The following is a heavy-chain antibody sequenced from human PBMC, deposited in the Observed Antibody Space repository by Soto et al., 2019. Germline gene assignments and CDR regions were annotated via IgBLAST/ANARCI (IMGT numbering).Heavy chain of an antibody. J-gene: IGHJ6*02. CDR1: GGTFSSYA. D-gene: IGHD6-13*01. V-gene: IGHV1-69*01. CDR3: AREGIAAAGTMVYYYYGMDV. Sequence: QVQLVQSGAEVKKPGSSVKVSYKASGGTFSSYAISWVRQAPGQGLEWMGGIIPIFGTANYAQKFQGRVTITADESTSTAYMELSSLRSEDTAVYYCAREGIAAAGTMVYYYYGMDVWGQGTTVTVSS. CDR2: IIPIFGTA.